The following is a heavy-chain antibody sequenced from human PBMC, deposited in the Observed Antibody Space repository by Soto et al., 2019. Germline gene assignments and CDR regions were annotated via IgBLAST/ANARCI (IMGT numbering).Heavy chain of an antibody. J-gene: IGHJ5*02. CDR1: GFTFSDYN. CDR2: VSVSSTYI. CDR3: ARERHSASYSWFAR. V-gene: IGHV3-21*01. Sequence: GGSLRLSCTVSGFTFSDYNMNWVRQAPGKGLEWLSSVSVSSTYIYYADSVRDRFTVSRANAKNSLYLDMNNLRAEDTGVYYCARERHSASYSWFARWGQGALVTVSS. D-gene: IGHD1-26*01.